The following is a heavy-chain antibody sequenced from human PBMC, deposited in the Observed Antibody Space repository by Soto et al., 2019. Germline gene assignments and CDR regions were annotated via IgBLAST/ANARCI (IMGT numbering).Heavy chain of an antibody. V-gene: IGHV4-38-2*01. CDR2: IFHSGST. J-gene: IGHJ6*02. Sequence: SETLSLTCAVSGYSISNGYYWGWIRQPPGKGLEWIGAIFHSGSTYYNPSLKSRLTISVDTSNNQFSLKLSSVTAADTAVYYCASGGKLLPSYYFYYGMDVWGQGTKVTVSS. CDR1: GYSISNGYY. CDR3: ASGGKLLPSYYFYYGMDV. D-gene: IGHD2-15*01.